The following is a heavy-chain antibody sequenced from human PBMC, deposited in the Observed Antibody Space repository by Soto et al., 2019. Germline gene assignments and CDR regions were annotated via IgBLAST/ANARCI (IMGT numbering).Heavy chain of an antibody. CDR2: IIPIFGTA. J-gene: IGHJ6*02. CDR3: ARGSRYNWNYMTKHYYYYGMDV. Sequence: QVQLVQSGAEVKKPGSSVKVSCKASGGTFSSYAISWVRQAPGQGLEWMGGIIPIFGTANYAQKFQGRVTITADKSTSTAYMELSSLRSEDTAVYYCARGSRYNWNYMTKHYYYYGMDVWGQGTTVTVSS. D-gene: IGHD1-7*01. V-gene: IGHV1-69*06. CDR1: GGTFSSYA.